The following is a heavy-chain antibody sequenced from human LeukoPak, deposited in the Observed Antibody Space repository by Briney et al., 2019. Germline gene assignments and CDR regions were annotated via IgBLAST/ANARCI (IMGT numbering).Heavy chain of an antibody. V-gene: IGHV4-59*01. Sequence: PSETLSLTCTVSGVSISSYHWSWIRQPPGKGLEWIGYIYYSENTNYNSSLKSRVTISEDTSKNQFSLNLTSVTAADTAVYYCAGGNFYDSSGHPYHFHYWGQGTLVTVPS. D-gene: IGHD3-22*01. J-gene: IGHJ4*02. CDR2: IYYSENT. CDR3: AGGNFYDSSGHPYHFHY. CDR1: GVSISSYH.